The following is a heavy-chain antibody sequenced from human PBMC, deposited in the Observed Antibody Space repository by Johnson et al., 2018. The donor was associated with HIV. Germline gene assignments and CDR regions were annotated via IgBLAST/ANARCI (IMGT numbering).Heavy chain of an antibody. CDR2: IGTAGDT. D-gene: IGHD1-26*01. CDR3: ARAYSGSYINDAFDI. Sequence: EVQLVESGGGLVQPGGSLRLSCAASGFTFSRYDMHWVRQATGKGLEWVSAIGTAGDTYYPGSVKGRFTISRENAKNSLYLQMNSLRAGDTAVYYCARAYSGSYINDAFDIWGQGTMVTVSS. J-gene: IGHJ3*02. CDR1: GFTFSRYD. V-gene: IGHV3-13*01.